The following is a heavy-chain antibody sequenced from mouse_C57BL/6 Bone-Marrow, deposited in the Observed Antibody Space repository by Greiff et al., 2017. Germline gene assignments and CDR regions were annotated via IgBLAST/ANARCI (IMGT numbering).Heavy chain of an antibody. CDR1: GFNITNTY. D-gene: IGHD2-1*01. CDR3: ALVYYGFDY. CDR2: IDPATGNT. V-gene: IGHV14-3*01. Sequence: EVQRVESVAELVRPGASVKLSCTASGFNITNTYMNWVKQRPEQGLEWIGRIDPATGNTKYAPKFPGKATITADTSSNTAYLQLSSLTSEDTASDYYALVYYGFDYGGQGTTLTVSS. J-gene: IGHJ2*01.